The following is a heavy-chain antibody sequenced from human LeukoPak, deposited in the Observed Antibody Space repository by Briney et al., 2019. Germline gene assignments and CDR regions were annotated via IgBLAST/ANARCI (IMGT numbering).Heavy chain of an antibody. V-gene: IGHV1-69*13. CDR3: ARATGIAARGMGY. CDR2: IIPTSSVP. J-gene: IGHJ4*02. CDR1: GYTFTSYY. D-gene: IGHD6-13*01. Sequence: ASVKVSCKASGYTFTSYYMHWVRQAPGQGLEWMGGIIPTSSVPNYAQKFRDRLTISADESARTAYLELSSLTSDDTAVYYCARATGIAARGMGYWGQGTLVTVSS.